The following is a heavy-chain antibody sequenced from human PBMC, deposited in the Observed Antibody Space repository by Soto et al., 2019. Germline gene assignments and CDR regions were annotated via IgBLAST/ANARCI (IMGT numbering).Heavy chain of an antibody. J-gene: IGHJ3*02. D-gene: IGHD5-18*01. CDR2: ISGSGGST. CDR1: GFTFSSYA. CDR3: AKVELETWIQLWSPAFDI. Sequence: EVQLVESGGGLVKPGGSLRLSCAASGFTFSSYAMSWVRQAPGKGLEWVSAISGSGGSTYYADSVKGRFTISRDNFKNTLYLQMNSLRAEDTAVYYCAKVELETWIQLWSPAFDIWGQGTMVTVSS. V-gene: IGHV3-23*04.